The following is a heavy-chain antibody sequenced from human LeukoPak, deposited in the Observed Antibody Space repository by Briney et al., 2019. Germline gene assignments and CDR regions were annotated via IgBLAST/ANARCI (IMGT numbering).Heavy chain of an antibody. CDR1: GGSISSYY. D-gene: IGHD2-21*02. CDR2: IYYSGST. Sequence: SETLSLTCTVSGGSISSYYWSWIRQPPGKGLEWIGYIYYSGSTNYNPSLKSRVTISVDTSKNQFSLKLSSVTAADTAVCYCARDKVAYCGGDCQSHYFDYWGQGTLVTASS. CDR3: ARDKVAYCGGDCQSHYFDY. J-gene: IGHJ4*02. V-gene: IGHV4-59*01.